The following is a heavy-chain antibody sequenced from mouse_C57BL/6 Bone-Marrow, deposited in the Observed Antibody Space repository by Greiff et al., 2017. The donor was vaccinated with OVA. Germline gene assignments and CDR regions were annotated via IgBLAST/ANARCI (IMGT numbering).Heavy chain of an antibody. CDR1: GYTFTSYW. J-gene: IGHJ2*01. V-gene: IGHV1-55*01. CDR3: AREEGYGSSFPFDY. Sequence: QVQLQQSGAELVKPGASVKMSCKASGYTFTSYWITWVKQRPGQGLEWIGDIYPGSGSTNYNEKFKSKATLTVDTSSSTAYMQLSSLTSEDSAVYYCAREEGYGSSFPFDYWGQGTTLTVSS. D-gene: IGHD1-1*01. CDR2: IYPGSGST.